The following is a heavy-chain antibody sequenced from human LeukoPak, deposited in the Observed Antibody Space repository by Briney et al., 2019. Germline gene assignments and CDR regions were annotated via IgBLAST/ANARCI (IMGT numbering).Heavy chain of an antibody. CDR3: ARVSSYGSGSYYNPWIDY. CDR1: GFTFSTYW. D-gene: IGHD3-10*01. J-gene: IGHJ4*02. V-gene: IGHV3-7*01. Sequence: SGGSLRLSCAASGFTFSTYWMSWVRQAPGEGLEWVANIKQDGNEKYYVDSVKGRFTISRDNAKNSLYLQMNSLRAEDTAVYYCARVSSYGSGSYYNPWIDYWGQGTLVTVSS. CDR2: IKQDGNEK.